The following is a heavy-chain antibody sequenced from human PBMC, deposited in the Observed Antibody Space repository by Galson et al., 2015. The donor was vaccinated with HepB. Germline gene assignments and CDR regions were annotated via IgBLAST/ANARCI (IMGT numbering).Heavy chain of an antibody. CDR1: GFTFSNSW. J-gene: IGHJ4*02. V-gene: IGHV3-74*01. Sequence: SLRLSCAASGFTFSNSWIHWVRQAPGKGLVWVSRINGDGSSTDYVASVKGRFTISRDNAKNTLYLQMNSLRAEDTAVYYCARAIGYSYGYAYWGQGTLVTVSS. D-gene: IGHD5-18*01. CDR3: ARAIGYSYGYAY. CDR2: INGDGSST.